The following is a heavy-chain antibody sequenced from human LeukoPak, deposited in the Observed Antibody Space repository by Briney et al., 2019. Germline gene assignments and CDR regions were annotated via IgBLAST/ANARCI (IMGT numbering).Heavy chain of an antibody. CDR1: GFAFSGYE. V-gene: IGHV3-48*03. Sequence: GGSLRLSCAASGFAFSGYEMNWVRQAPGKGLEWISYISTTGRTIYYADSVKGQFTISRDNAKNSLYLQMNSLRAEDTAVYYCARGDDYGDSLLAYWGQGTLVTVSS. CDR2: ISTTGRTI. CDR3: ARGDDYGDSLLAY. D-gene: IGHD4-17*01. J-gene: IGHJ4*02.